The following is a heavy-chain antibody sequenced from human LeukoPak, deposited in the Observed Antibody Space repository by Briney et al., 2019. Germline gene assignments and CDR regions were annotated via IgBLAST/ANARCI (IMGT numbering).Heavy chain of an antibody. V-gene: IGHV3-23*01. CDR3: ARIEYCSSTSCYYFDY. CDR2: ISGSGGST. J-gene: IGHJ4*02. CDR1: GFTFSSYA. Sequence: PGGSLRLSCAASGFTFSSYAMSWVRQAPGKGLEWVSAISGSGGSTYYADSAKGRFTISRDNSKNTLYLQMNSLRAEDTAVYYCARIEYCSSTSCYYFDYWGQGTLVTVSS. D-gene: IGHD2-2*01.